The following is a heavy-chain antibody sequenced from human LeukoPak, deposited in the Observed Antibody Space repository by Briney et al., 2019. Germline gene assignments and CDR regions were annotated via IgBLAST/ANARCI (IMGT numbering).Heavy chain of an antibody. CDR1: GFTFSGNY. J-gene: IGHJ4*02. Sequence: GGSLRLSCAAAGFTFSGNYMSWVRQAPGKGLEWVSVIYSGGSTYYADSVKGRFTISRDNSKNTLYLQMNSLRAEDTAVYYCARAVGGSARYFDYWGQGTLVTVSS. CDR3: ARAVGGSARYFDY. CDR2: IYSGGST. V-gene: IGHV3-66*02. D-gene: IGHD3-16*01.